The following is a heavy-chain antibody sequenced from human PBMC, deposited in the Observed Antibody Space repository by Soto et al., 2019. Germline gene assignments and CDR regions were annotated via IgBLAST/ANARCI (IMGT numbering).Heavy chain of an antibody. V-gene: IGHV4-61*03. Sequence: QVQLQESGPGLVKPSETLSLTCSVSGGSVSNASFYWTWIRQAPGTGLEYIGYIFYTGVTNYNPSLSSRVTISLATCKCHFSLKLNSMSAADTAVYYCVRVLDSSWYADLWGRGTLVTVSS. J-gene: IGHJ2*01. D-gene: IGHD3-22*01. CDR1: GGSVSNASFY. CDR2: IFYTGVT. CDR3: VRVLDSSWYADL.